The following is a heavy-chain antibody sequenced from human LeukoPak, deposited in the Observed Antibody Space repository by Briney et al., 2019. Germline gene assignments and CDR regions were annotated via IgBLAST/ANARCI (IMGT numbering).Heavy chain of an antibody. CDR2: INQDGSEK. Sequence: GGSLRLSCAASGFTFSSSWMSWVRQAPGKGLEWVANINQDGSEKYYVDSVKGRCTISRDNAKNSLYLQMNGLRAEDTAVYYCARDEYNWNVDAFDIWGQGTMVTVSS. CDR3: ARDEYNWNVDAFDI. V-gene: IGHV3-7*01. J-gene: IGHJ3*02. D-gene: IGHD1-20*01. CDR1: GFTFSSSW.